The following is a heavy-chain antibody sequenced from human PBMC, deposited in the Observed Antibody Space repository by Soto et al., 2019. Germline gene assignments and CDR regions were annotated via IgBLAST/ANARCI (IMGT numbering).Heavy chain of an antibody. CDR2: IYYSGNT. D-gene: IGHD2-2*01. Sequence: SETLSLTCTVSGGSISRSSDYWGWIRQPPGKGLEWIGNIYYSGNTYYNPSLQSRVTISVDTSKNQFSLKLSSVTAADTAVYYCARGEERVAMPSGDWGQGTLVTVSS. J-gene: IGHJ4*02. CDR3: ARGEERVAMPSGD. CDR1: GGSISRSSDY. V-gene: IGHV4-39*07.